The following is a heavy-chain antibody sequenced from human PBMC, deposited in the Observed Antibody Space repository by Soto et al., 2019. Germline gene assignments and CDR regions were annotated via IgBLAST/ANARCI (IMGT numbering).Heavy chain of an antibody. CDR1: EDSVSSNSAA. CDR3: ERTEGYFNC. CDR2: TYYRSRWYN. V-gene: IGHV6-1*01. J-gene: IGHJ4*02. Sequence: QTLSLTCPISEDSVSSNSAAWNWIRQSPSRGLEWLGRTYYRSRWYNDYAVSVKSRITVNSDTSKSQCTLQLKSVTTEDTAVYYWERTEGYFNCPGQGTLETVSS.